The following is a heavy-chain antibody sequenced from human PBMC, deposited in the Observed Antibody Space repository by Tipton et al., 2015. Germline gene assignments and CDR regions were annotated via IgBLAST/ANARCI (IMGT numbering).Heavy chain of an antibody. Sequence: TLSLTYIVSGGSINSGSYYWSWIRQPPGKGLEWLGHIYYSGNTNYNPSLKSRVTMSVDTSKNQFSLKLTSVNAADTAVYYCARGGNNWFDPWGQGTLVTVSS. J-gene: IGHJ5*02. D-gene: IGHD2-15*01. V-gene: IGHV4-61*01. CDR1: GGSINSGSYY. CDR2: IYYSGNT. CDR3: ARGGNNWFDP.